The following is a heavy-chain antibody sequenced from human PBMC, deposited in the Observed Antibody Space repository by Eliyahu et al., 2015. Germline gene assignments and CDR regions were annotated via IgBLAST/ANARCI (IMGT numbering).Heavy chain of an antibody. Sequence: QVQLQESGPGLVKPSETLSLTCTVXGXSISXYYWXWIRQPPGKGLEWIGYIYTSGSTNYNPSLKSRVTISVDTSKNQFSLKLSSVTAADTAVYYCARHRGGGYYYYYGMDVWGQGTTVTVSS. CDR3: ARHRGGGYYYYYGMDV. CDR1: GXSISXYY. D-gene: IGHD3-10*01. J-gene: IGHJ6*02. CDR2: IYTSGST. V-gene: IGHV4-4*09.